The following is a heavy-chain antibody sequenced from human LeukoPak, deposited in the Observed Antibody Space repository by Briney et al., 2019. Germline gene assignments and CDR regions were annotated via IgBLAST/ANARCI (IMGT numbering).Heavy chain of an antibody. D-gene: IGHD2-2*02. CDR3: ARDDCSSTSCYTGGWFDP. CDR2: IIPIFGTA. V-gene: IGHV1-69*13. CDR1: GGTFSSYA. Sequence: SVKVSCKASGGTFSSYAISWVRQAPGQGLEWMGGIIPIFGTANYAQKFQGRVTITADESTSTAYMELSSLRSEDTAVYYCARDDCSSTSCYTGGWFDPWGQGTLVTVSS. J-gene: IGHJ5*02.